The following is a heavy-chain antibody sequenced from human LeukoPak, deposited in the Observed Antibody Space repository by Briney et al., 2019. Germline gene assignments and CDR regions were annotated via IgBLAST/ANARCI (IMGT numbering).Heavy chain of an antibody. CDR2: ISYDGSNK. CDR3: ARLVYSNYLGYYYYYGMDV. V-gene: IGHV3-30-3*01. J-gene: IGHJ6*02. D-gene: IGHD4-11*01. CDR1: GFTFSSYA. Sequence: PGRSLRLSCAASGFTFSSYAMHWVRQAPGKGLEWVAVISYDGSNKYYADSVKGRFTISRDNSKNTLYLQMNSLRAEDTAVYYCARLVYSNYLGYYYYYGMDVWGQGTTVTVSS.